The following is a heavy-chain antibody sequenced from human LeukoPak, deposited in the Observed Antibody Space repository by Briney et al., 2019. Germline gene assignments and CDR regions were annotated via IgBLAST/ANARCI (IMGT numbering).Heavy chain of an antibody. Sequence: GGSLRLSRAASGFTFSSYGMHWVRQAPGKGLEWVAVISYDGSNKYYADSVKGRFTISRDNSKNTLYLQMNSLRAEDTAVYYCAKEGSIFGVVIRPYYFDYWGQGTLVTVSS. V-gene: IGHV3-30*18. D-gene: IGHD3-3*01. CDR1: GFTFSSYG. J-gene: IGHJ4*02. CDR2: ISYDGSNK. CDR3: AKEGSIFGVVIRPYYFDY.